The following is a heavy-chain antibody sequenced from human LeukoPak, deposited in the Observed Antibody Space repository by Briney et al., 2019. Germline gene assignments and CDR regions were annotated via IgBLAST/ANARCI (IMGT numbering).Heavy chain of an antibody. D-gene: IGHD3-3*01. CDR3: ARPYYDFWSGYYTGGDY. CDR2: ISSSSSYI. Sequence: PGGSLRLSCAASGFTFSSYSMNWVRQAPGKGLEWVSSISSSSSYIYYADSVRGRFTISRDNAKNSLYLQMTSLRAEDTAVYYCARPYYDFWSGYYTGGDYWGQGTLVTVSS. J-gene: IGHJ4*02. V-gene: IGHV3-21*01. CDR1: GFTFSSYS.